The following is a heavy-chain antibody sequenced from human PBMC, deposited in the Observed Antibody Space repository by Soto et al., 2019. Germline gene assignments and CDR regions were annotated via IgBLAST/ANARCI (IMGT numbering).Heavy chain of an antibody. J-gene: IGHJ4*02. Sequence: LRLSCAASGFTFSSYGMHWVRQAPGKGLEWVAVISYDGSNKYYADSVKGRFTISRDNSKNTLYLQMNSLRAEDTAVYYCAKGIWGYSYGYGFDYWGQGTLVTVSS. CDR2: ISYDGSNK. CDR1: GFTFSSYG. CDR3: AKGIWGYSYGYGFDY. D-gene: IGHD5-18*01. V-gene: IGHV3-30*18.